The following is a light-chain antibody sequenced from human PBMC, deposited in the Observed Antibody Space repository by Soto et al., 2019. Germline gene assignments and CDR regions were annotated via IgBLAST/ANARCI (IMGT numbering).Light chain of an antibody. Sequence: PGERATLSCWASESVGDYLAWYQQKPGQAPRLLIYGATKRTSGTPDRFSCTGSETAFTLAISRLEPGDFAVYYCQQYVTSPAITFGQEKRLEIK. CDR3: QQYVTSPAIT. CDR2: GAT. CDR1: ESVGDY. V-gene: IGKV3-20*01. J-gene: IGKJ5*01.